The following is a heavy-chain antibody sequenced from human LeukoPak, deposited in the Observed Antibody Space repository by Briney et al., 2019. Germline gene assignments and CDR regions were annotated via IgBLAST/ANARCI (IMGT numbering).Heavy chain of an antibody. CDR3: ARAKRNGFDI. Sequence: GGSLRLSCAASGFTFSSYWMSWVRQAPGKGLEWVAFIRYDGNNKFYADSVKGRFTISRDNSKNTLYLQMNSLRPEDTAVYYCARAKRNGFDIWGQGTMVTVSS. CDR2: IRYDGNNK. CDR1: GFTFSSYW. J-gene: IGHJ3*02. V-gene: IGHV3-30*02.